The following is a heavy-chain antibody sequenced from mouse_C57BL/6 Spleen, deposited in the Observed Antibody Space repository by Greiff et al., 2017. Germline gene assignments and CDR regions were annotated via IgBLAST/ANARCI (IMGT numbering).Heavy chain of an antibody. Sequence: QVQLKQSGAELVRPGASVTLSCKASGYTFTDYEMHWVKQTPVHGLEWIGAIDPETGGTAYNQKFKGKAILTADKSSSTAYMELRSLTSEDSAVYYCTRTLDVWGTGTTVTVSS. V-gene: IGHV1-15*01. J-gene: IGHJ1*03. CDR2: IDPETGGT. CDR3: TRTLDV. CDR1: GYTFTDYE.